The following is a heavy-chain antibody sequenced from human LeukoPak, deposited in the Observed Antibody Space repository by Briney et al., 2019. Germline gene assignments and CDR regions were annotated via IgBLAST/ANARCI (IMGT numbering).Heavy chain of an antibody. CDR1: GGSISSSSYY. CDR2: IYYSGST. Sequence: PSETLSLTCTVSGGSISSSSYYWGWIRQPPGKGLEWIGSIYYSGSTNYNPSLKSRVTISVDTSKNQFSLKLSSVTAADTAVYYCVRDFRFLEDYWGQGTLVTVSS. CDR3: VRDFRFLEDY. V-gene: IGHV4-39*07. D-gene: IGHD3-3*01. J-gene: IGHJ4*02.